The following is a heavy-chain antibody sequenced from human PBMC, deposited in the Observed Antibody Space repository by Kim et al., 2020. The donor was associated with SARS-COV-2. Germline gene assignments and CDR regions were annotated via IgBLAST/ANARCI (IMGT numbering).Heavy chain of an antibody. CDR1: GGSISSYY. Sequence: SETLSLTCTVSGGSISSYYWSWIRQPPGKGLEWIVYIYYSGSTNYNPSLKSRVTISVDTSKNQFSLKLSSVTAADTAVYYCARVNVGSSWYRSRGWGYGMDVWGQGTTVTVSS. V-gene: IGHV4-59*13. D-gene: IGHD6-13*01. CDR2: IYYSGST. CDR3: ARVNVGSSWYRSRGWGYGMDV. J-gene: IGHJ6*02.